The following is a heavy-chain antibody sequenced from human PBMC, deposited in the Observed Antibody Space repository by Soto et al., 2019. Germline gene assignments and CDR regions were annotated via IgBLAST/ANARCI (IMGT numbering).Heavy chain of an antibody. Sequence: PLEILRVPTAVSGGTIIGLGGRRRIHQKTGQGLEWIGDIYHTGITNYNPSLQSRVTISVDKSKNEFSLNLTSVTAADTAVFYCARSPEYFTNSSLGPWGQGTLVTLSS. CDR3: ARSPEYFTNSSLGP. V-gene: IGHV4-4*02. CDR2: IYHTGIT. CDR1: GGTIIGLG. J-gene: IGHJ5*02. D-gene: IGHD2-8*01.